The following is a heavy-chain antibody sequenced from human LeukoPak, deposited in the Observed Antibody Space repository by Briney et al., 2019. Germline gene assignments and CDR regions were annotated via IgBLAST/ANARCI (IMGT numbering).Heavy chain of an antibody. CDR3: ARGQYSSRWNGFEY. Sequence: GGSLRLSCAASGFTFSSYSMHWVRQAPGKGLEWVALISYDGSIKSHADSVKGRFTISRDNSKNTMYLQMDSLRTEDTAVYYCARGQYSSRWNGFEYWGQGTLVTVSS. J-gene: IGHJ4*02. CDR1: GFTFSSYS. D-gene: IGHD6-13*01. V-gene: IGHV3-30*04. CDR2: ISYDGSIK.